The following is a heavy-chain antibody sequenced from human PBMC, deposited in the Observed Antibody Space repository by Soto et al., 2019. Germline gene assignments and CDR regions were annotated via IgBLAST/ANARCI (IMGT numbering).Heavy chain of an antibody. CDR3: ARHQGDYGGAFDI. V-gene: IGHV4-59*08. D-gene: IGHD4-17*01. J-gene: IGHJ3*02. Sequence: PSETLSLTCSVSGGSISNYYWSWNRQPPGKGLEWIGYIYYSGTTNYNPSLESRVAMSVATSRNQISLKLTSVTAADTAVYFCARHQGDYGGAFDIWGQGTMVTVSS. CDR1: GGSISNYY. CDR2: IYYSGTT.